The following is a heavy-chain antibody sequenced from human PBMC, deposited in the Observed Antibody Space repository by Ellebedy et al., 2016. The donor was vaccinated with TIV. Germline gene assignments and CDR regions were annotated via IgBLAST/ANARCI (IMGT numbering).Heavy chain of an antibody. CDR2: ISYDGSSE. CDR1: GFTFNSYA. V-gene: IGHV3-30*09. Sequence: GESLKISCAASGFTFNSYAMHWVRQAPGKGLEWVAVISYDGSSEYYADSVKGRFAISRDNSKNTLYLQMDSLRAEDTAMYFCARDLYYGGYDIFDHWGQGTLLTVSS. CDR3: ARDLYYGGYDIFDH. D-gene: IGHD4-17*01. J-gene: IGHJ4*02.